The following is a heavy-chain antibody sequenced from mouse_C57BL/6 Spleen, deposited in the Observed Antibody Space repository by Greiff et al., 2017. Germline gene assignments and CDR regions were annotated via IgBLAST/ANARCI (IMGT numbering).Heavy chain of an antibody. Sequence: VKLLESGAELMKPGASVKLSCKATGYTFTGYWIEWVKQRPGHGLEWIGEILPGSGSTNYNKKFKGKATFTADTSTNTAYMQLSSLTTEDTAIYYCHCSDAMDYWGQGTSVTVSS. CDR3: HCSDAMDY. D-gene: IGHD1-1*01. CDR1: GYTFTGYW. V-gene: IGHV1-9*01. J-gene: IGHJ4*01. CDR2: ILPGSGST.